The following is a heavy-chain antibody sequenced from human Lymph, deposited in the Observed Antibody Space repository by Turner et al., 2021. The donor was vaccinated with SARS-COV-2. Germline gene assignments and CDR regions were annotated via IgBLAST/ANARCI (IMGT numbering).Heavy chain of an antibody. CDR2: IDSGGST. D-gene: IGHD4-17*01. V-gene: IGHV3-53*01. CDR3: TRVLPYGNYFDY. Sequence: VQLVAFGVGLIHPGWSLRPSCAASGFTVSCNYMTWVRQAQGKGLEWVSLIDSGGSTYYADTVKGRFTISRDNSKNTLYLQMNSLRADDTAVYYCTRVLPYGNYFDYWGQGTLVTVSS. J-gene: IGHJ4*02. CDR1: GFTVSCNY.